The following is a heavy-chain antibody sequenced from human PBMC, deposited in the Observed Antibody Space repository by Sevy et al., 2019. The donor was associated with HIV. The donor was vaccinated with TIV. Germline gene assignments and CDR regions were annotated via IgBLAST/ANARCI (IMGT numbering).Heavy chain of an antibody. CDR3: ARVHLSPTYHYDSSGYLHDAFDI. Sequence: GGSLRLSCAASGFTFSSYSMNWVRQAPGKGLEWVSHISSSSSTIYYADSVKGRFTISRDNAKNSLYLQMNSLRDEDTAVYYCARVHLSPTYHYDSSGYLHDAFDIWGQGTMVTVSS. CDR1: GFTFSSYS. V-gene: IGHV3-48*02. J-gene: IGHJ3*02. D-gene: IGHD3-22*01. CDR2: ISSSSSTI.